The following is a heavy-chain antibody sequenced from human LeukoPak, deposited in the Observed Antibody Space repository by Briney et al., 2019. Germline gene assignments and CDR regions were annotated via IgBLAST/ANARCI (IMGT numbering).Heavy chain of an antibody. J-gene: IGHJ4*02. V-gene: IGHV3-21*01. Sequence: GGSLRLSCAASGFTFRSYSMNWVRPAPGKGLEWVSSISSSSSYIYYADSVKGRFTISRDNAKNSLYLQMNSLRAEDTAVYYCARVDSYYDSSGYPDYWGQGTLVTVSS. D-gene: IGHD3-22*01. CDR3: ARVDSYYDSSGYPDY. CDR2: ISSSSSYI. CDR1: GFTFRSYS.